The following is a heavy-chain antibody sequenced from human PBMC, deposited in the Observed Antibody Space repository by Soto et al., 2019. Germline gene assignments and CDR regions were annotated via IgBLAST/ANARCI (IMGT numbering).Heavy chain of an antibody. CDR1: GFTFSSYG. V-gene: IGHV3-30*18. D-gene: IGHD2-15*01. CDR2: ISYDGSNK. Sequence: QVQLVESGGGVVQPGRSLRLSCAASGFTFSSYGMHWVRQAPGKGLEWVAVISYDGSNKYYADSVKGRFTISRDNSKNTMYLHMNSLRAEDTAVYYCAKDYGYCSGGSCYSSGWFDPWGQGTLVTVSS. J-gene: IGHJ5*02. CDR3: AKDYGYCSGGSCYSSGWFDP.